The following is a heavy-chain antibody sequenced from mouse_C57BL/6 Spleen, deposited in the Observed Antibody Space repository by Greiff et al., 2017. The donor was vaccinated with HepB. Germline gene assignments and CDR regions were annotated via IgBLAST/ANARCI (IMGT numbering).Heavy chain of an antibody. CDR2: INPSTGGT. D-gene: IGHD2-5*01. CDR1: GYSFTGYY. J-gene: IGHJ1*03. CDR3: ASPYSNWV. Sequence: EVHLVESGPELVKPGASVKISCKASGYSFTGYYMNWVKQSPEKSLEWIGEINPSTGGTTYNQKFKAKATLTVDKSSSTAYMQLKSLTSEDSAVYYCASPYSNWVWGTGTTVTVSS. V-gene: IGHV1-42*01.